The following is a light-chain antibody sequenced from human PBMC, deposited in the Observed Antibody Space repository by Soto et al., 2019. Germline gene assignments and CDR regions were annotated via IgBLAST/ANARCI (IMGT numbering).Light chain of an antibody. J-gene: IGKJ4*01. CDR2: DAS. CDR3: QQRSNWPPLT. CDR1: QSVSSY. Sequence: EIVFTQSPATLSFSPGERATLSCRASQSVSSYLVWYQQKPGQAPRLLIYDASNRATGIPARFSGSGSGTDFTLTISSLEPEDFAVYYCQQRSNWPPLTFGGGTKV. V-gene: IGKV3-11*01.